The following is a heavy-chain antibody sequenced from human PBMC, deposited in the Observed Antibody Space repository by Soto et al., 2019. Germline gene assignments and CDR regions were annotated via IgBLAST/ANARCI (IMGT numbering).Heavy chain of an antibody. Sequence: GASVNVSCKASGYTFTSWDVYWVRQAAGQGLEGMGYMNPRSGNTGYEQKFQGRVTMTRDTSISTAYMELSSLTSDDTAVYYCTASSWTGAGLDFWGQGTPVTVSS. CDR3: TASSWTGAGLDF. V-gene: IGHV1-8*01. D-gene: IGHD6-13*01. CDR2: MNPRSGNT. J-gene: IGHJ4*01. CDR1: GYTFTSWD.